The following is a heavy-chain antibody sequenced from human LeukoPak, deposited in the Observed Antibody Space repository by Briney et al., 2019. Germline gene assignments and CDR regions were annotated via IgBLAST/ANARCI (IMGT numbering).Heavy chain of an antibody. J-gene: IGHJ4*02. D-gene: IGHD3-16*02. V-gene: IGHV3-74*01. Sequence: PGGSLRLSSSASGFTLSSYWMHWVRAAPGEGLGWVSRINHDGSSTSYADSVKGRFTISRDNAKNTLYLQMNSLRAEDTAVYYCARVILGSRDFDYWGQGTMVTVSS. CDR2: INHDGSST. CDR3: ARVILGSRDFDY. CDR1: GFTLSSYW.